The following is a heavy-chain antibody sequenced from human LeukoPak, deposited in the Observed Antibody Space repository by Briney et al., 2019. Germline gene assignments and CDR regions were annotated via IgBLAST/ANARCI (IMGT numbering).Heavy chain of an antibody. CDR1: GFTFSSYA. V-gene: IGHV3-23*01. D-gene: IGHD3-22*01. CDR2: ISGSGGST. CDR3: AKDVDSSGYYLDY. J-gene: IGHJ4*02. Sequence: GGSLRLSCAASGFTFSSYAMSWVRQAPGKGLEWVSAISGSGGSTYYADSVKGRFTISRDNSKNTLYLQMNSLSAEDTAVYYCAKDVDSSGYYLDYWGQGTLVTVSS.